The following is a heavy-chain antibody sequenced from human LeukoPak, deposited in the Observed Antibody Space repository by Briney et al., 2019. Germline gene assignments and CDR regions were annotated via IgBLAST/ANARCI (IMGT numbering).Heavy chain of an antibody. J-gene: IGHJ4*02. D-gene: IGHD6-13*01. CDR2: ISYDGSNK. CDR3: AKVAAAAGTSDY. Sequence: SGRSLRLSCAASGFTFSSYGMHWVRQAPGKGLEWVAVISYDGSNKYYADSVKGRFTISRDNSKNTLYLQMNSLRAEDTAVYYCAKVAAAAGTSDYWGQGTLVTVSS. CDR1: GFTFSSYG. V-gene: IGHV3-30*18.